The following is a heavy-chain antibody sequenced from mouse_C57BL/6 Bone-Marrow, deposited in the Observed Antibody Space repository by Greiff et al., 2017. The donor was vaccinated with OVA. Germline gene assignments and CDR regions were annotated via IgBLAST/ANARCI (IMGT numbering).Heavy chain of an antibody. CDR2: IYPGSGNT. J-gene: IGHJ3*01. CDR3: ARGEEGGAWFAY. Sequence: QVHVQQSGAELVRPGASVKLSCKASGYTFTDYYINWVKQRPGQGLEWIARIYPGSGNTYYNEKFKGKATLTAEKSSSTAYMQLSSLTSEDSAVYFCARGEEGGAWFAYWGQGTLVTVSA. V-gene: IGHV1-76*01. CDR1: GYTFTDYY.